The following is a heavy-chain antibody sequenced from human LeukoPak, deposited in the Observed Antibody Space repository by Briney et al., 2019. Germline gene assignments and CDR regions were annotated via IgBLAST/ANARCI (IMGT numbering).Heavy chain of an antibody. Sequence: GSLRLSCAASGFTFSTYATSWVRQAPGKGLEWVSALTNSGGSGGITYYADSVKGRFIISRDNSKSTLYLQLSSLRAEDTAVYYCAKAMSTDHYDSRGFYRVDFDSWGQGTLVTVSS. V-gene: IGHV3-23*01. J-gene: IGHJ4*02. CDR1: GFTFSTYA. CDR3: AKAMSTDHYDSRGFYRVDFDS. D-gene: IGHD3-22*01. CDR2: LTNSGGSGGIT.